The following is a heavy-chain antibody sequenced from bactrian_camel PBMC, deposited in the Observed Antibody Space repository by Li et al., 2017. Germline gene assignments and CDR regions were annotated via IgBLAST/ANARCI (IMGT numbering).Heavy chain of an antibody. Sequence: DVQLVESGGGLVQPGGSLRLSCAASGFTFSTYYMSWVRQASGKEREGVANIYRGNGKTYYADSVKGRFTISYDSTKSTLYLQMNSLSPEDTAMYYCAARPEGFCPADENEFDYWGQGTQVTVS. J-gene: IGHJ4*01. CDR3: AARPEGFCPADENEFDY. D-gene: IGHD5*01. CDR2: IYRGNGKT. CDR1: GFTFSTYY. V-gene: IGHV3S40*01.